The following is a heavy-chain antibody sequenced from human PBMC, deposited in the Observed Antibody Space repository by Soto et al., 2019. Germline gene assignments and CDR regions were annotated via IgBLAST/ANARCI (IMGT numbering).Heavy chain of an antibody. CDR2: INDSGST. V-gene: IGHV4-34*01. CDR1: GGSFSGYY. D-gene: IGHD3-10*01. Sequence: QVQLQQWGAGLLKPSETLSLTCAVYGGSFSGYYWSWIRQTPGKGLEWIGEINDSGSTNNNPSLKSPVPILVDTPKNPFSLMLSSVTAADTAVYYCARGLLLWFGELSRRGGYYYYMDVWGKGTTVTVSS. J-gene: IGHJ6*03. CDR3: ARGLLLWFGELSRRGGYYYYMDV.